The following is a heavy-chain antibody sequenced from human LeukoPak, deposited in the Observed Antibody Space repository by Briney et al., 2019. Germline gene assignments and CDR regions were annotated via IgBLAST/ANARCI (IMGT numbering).Heavy chain of an antibody. J-gene: IGHJ5*02. D-gene: IGHD6-6*01. CDR2: IYSGGST. Sequence: GGSLRLSCAASELTLSSNYMSWIRQAPGRGLEWVSFIYSGGSTYYADSVRGRFIISRDNSKNTLYLQMNSLRAEDTAVYYCAKSLIPSSSGVWFDPWGQGTLVTVSS. CDR1: ELTLSSNY. V-gene: IGHV3-53*01. CDR3: AKSLIPSSSGVWFDP.